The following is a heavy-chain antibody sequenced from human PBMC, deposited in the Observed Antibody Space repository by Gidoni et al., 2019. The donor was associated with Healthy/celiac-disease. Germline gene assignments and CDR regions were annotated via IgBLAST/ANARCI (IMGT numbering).Heavy chain of an antibody. J-gene: IGHJ4*02. CDR2: IYNGGST. D-gene: IGHD6-13*01. Sequence: EVQLVETGGGLIQPGGSLRLSCAASGFTVSSNYMSWVRQAPGKGLEWVSVIYNGGSTYYADSVKGRFTISRDNSKNTLYLQMNSLRAEDTAVYYCASLYSSTDFDYWGQGTLVTVSS. CDR3: ASLYSSTDFDY. V-gene: IGHV3-53*02. CDR1: GFTVSSNY.